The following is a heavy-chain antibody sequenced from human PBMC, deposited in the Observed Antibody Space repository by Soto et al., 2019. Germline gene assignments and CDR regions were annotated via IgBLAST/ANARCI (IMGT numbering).Heavy chain of an antibody. J-gene: IGHJ4*01. CDR3: AKTPSRGTVAGNFDY. CDR2: ISGSGGST. V-gene: IGHV3-23*01. CDR1: GFTFSSYA. Sequence: EVQLLESGGGLVQPGGSLRLSCAASGFTFSSYAMSWVRQAPGKGLEWVSAISGSGGSTYYADSVKGRFTISRDNSKNTLYLQMNSLRAEDTALYYCAKTPSRGTVAGNFDYWGHGTLVTVSS. D-gene: IGHD6-19*01.